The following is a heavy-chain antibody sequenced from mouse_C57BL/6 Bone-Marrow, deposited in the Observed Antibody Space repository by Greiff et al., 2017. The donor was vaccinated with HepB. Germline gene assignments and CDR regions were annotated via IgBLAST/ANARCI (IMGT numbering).Heavy chain of an antibody. J-gene: IGHJ2*01. CDR3: AKSGYYGSSYFDY. CDR2: IWSGGST. V-gene: IGHV2-4*01. CDR1: GFSLTSYG. D-gene: IGHD1-1*01. Sequence: QVQLKESGPGLVQPSQSLSITCTVSGFSLTSYGVHWVRQPPGKGLEWLGVIWSGGSTDYNAAFISRLSISKDNSKSQVFFKMNSLQADDTAIYYCAKSGYYGSSYFDYWGQGTTLTVSS.